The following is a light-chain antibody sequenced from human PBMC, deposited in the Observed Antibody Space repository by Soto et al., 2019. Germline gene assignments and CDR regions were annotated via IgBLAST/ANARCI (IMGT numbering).Light chain of an antibody. J-gene: IGLJ2*01. CDR2: GNS. CDR3: QSYDSSLIGSHVV. CDR1: SSNIGAGYD. V-gene: IGLV1-40*01. Sequence: QSVLTQPPSVSGAPGKRVTISCTGSSSNIGAGYDVHWYQQLPGTAPKLLIYGNSNRPSGVPDRFSGSKSGTSASLAITGLQAEYEADYYCQSYDSSLIGSHVVFGGGTKVTVL.